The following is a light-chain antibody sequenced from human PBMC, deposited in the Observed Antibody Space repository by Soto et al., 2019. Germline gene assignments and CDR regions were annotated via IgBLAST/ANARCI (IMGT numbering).Light chain of an antibody. CDR2: KDS. J-gene: IGLJ2*01. Sequence: SYELTQPSSVSVSPGQTARITCSGDVLAKKYARWFQQKPGQAPVLVIYKDSERPSGIPGRFSGSSSGTTVTLTISGAQVEDEADYYCYSAADNNVVFGGGTQLTVL. CDR3: YSAADNNVV. CDR1: VLAKKY. V-gene: IGLV3-27*01.